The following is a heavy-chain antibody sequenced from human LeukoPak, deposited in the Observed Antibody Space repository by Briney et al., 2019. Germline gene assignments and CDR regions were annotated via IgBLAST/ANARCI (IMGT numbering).Heavy chain of an antibody. V-gene: IGHV3-7*01. Sequence: PGGSLRLSCAASGFSFSNSWMSWVRQAPGKGLERLANIKQDGSERYYVDSVKGRFTISSDNTKNSLYLQMDSLRAEDTAVYYCVRISTAVAGADYWGQGTLVTVSS. CDR1: GFSFSNSW. D-gene: IGHD6-19*01. J-gene: IGHJ4*02. CDR2: IKQDGSER. CDR3: VRISTAVAGADY.